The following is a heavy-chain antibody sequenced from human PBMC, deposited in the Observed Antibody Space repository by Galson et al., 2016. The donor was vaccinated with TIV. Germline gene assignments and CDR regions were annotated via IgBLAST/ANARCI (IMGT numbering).Heavy chain of an antibody. Sequence: SVKVSCKVSGYFLSKISMHWVRQVPGKGLEWMGGFDPAEGETIYAQRFRGRVSMTEDISTDTAHMELSSLRSDYTAVYFCRTGFRVALDIWGKGKMVTVSS. D-gene: IGHD2-21*01. V-gene: IGHV1-24*01. CDR3: RTGFRVALDI. J-gene: IGHJ3*02. CDR1: GYFLSKIS. CDR2: FDPAEGET.